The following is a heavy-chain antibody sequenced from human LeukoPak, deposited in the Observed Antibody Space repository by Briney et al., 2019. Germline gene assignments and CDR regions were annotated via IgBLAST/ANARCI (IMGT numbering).Heavy chain of an antibody. D-gene: IGHD1-26*01. J-gene: IGHJ3*02. V-gene: IGHV4-59*01. CDR3: AGETRLHRGSYSNDAFDI. Sequence: PSETLSLTCTVSGGSISSYYWSWIRQPPGKGLEWIGYISYSGSTDYNPSLKSRVTISLDTSKNQFSPRLSSVTATDAAVYYCAGETRLHRGSYSNDAFDIWGQGTMVTVSS. CDR2: ISYSGST. CDR1: GGSISSYY.